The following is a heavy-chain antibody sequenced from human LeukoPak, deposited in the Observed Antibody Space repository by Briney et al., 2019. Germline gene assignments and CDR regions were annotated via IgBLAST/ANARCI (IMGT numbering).Heavy chain of an antibody. J-gene: IGHJ4*02. CDR2: ISVSGNT. Sequence: GGSLRLSCAASGFTFSSYAMSWVRQGPGKGLEWVSAISVSGNTYHADSVKGRFTISRDSSKNTLYLQMNSLRAEDTAVYYCATSAYSSGCLGYWGQGTLVTVSS. CDR1: GFTFSSYA. D-gene: IGHD6-19*01. CDR3: ATSAYSSGCLGY. V-gene: IGHV3-23*01.